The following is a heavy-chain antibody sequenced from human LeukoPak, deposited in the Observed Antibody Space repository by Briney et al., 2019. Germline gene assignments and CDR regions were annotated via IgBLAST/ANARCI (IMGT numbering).Heavy chain of an antibody. D-gene: IGHD3-10*01. Sequence: SETLSLTCAVYGGSFSGYYWSWIRQPPGKGLEWIGGINHSGSTNYNPSLKSRVTISVDTSKNQFSLKLSSVTAADTAVYYCARVGGLWFGESSFDYWGQGTLVTVSS. V-gene: IGHV4-34*01. CDR1: GGSFSGYY. J-gene: IGHJ4*02. CDR2: INHSGST. CDR3: ARVGGLWFGESSFDY.